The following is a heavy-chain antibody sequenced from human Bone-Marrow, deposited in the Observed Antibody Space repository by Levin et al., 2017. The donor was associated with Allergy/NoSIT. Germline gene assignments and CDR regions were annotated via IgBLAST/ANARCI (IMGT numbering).Heavy chain of an antibody. Sequence: GESLKISCAASGFTFSSYAMSWVRQAPGKGLEWVSAISGSGGSTYYADSVKGRFTISRDNSKNTLYLQMNSLRAEDTAVYYCAKDGAAGIRVGVNWFDPWGQGTLVTVSS. CDR3: AKDGAAGIRVGVNWFDP. V-gene: IGHV3-23*01. D-gene: IGHD6-13*01. CDR2: ISGSGGST. J-gene: IGHJ5*02. CDR1: GFTFSSYA.